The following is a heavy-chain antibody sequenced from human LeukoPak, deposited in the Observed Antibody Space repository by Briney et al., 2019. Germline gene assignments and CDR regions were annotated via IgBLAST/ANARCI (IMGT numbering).Heavy chain of an antibody. Sequence: PGGSLRLSCAASGFTVSSNYMSWVRQAPGKGLEWVSVIYSCGSTYYADSLKGRFTISRDNAKNSLYLQMNGLRAEDTAVYYCARSARYRVTDHLDYWGQGTLVSVSS. CDR1: GFTVSSNY. D-gene: IGHD1-1*01. CDR2: IYSCGST. V-gene: IGHV3-66*03. J-gene: IGHJ4*02. CDR3: ARSARYRVTDHLDY.